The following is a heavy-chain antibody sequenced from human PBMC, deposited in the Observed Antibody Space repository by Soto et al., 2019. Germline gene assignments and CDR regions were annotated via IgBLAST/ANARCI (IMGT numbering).Heavy chain of an antibody. V-gene: IGHV1-69*02. D-gene: IGHD2-21*01. CDR1: GGSFISYT. CDR3: AKSLLFVDHAYMDV. Sequence: QVQLVQSGAEVKKPGSSVKVSCEASGGSFISYTFTWVRQAPGQGLEWMGRIIPIQGRANYALKLQDRVTITEDRSKKTVYMELRSLRPEDTAVYYCAKSLLFVDHAYMDVWGKGTTVTVSS. CDR2: IIPIQGRA. J-gene: IGHJ6*03.